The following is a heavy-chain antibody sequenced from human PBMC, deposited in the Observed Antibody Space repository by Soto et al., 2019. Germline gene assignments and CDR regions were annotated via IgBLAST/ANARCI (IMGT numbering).Heavy chain of an antibody. D-gene: IGHD3-16*01. Sequence: EAQLVESGGGLVQPGGSLRLSCAASGVTFSDHYMDWVRQAPGKGLEWVGRSGNKANIYTTSYAASVKGRFTISRDESRNSLFLQMNSLKAEDTAVYYCARVGGANLGDYYYYHGMDVWGQGTTVTVSS. CDR3: ARVGGANLGDYYYYHGMDV. CDR2: SGNKANIYTT. CDR1: GVTFSDHY. V-gene: IGHV3-72*01. J-gene: IGHJ6*02.